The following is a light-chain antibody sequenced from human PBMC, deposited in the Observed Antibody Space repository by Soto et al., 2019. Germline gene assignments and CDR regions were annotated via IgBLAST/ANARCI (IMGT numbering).Light chain of an antibody. CDR1: HSLIYSDGNSY. J-gene: IGKJ1*01. Sequence: DVVMTQSPLSLSVTLGQPASISCRSSHSLIYSDGNSYLNWFQQRPGQSPRRLIYKVSNRDSGVQDRLSGIGYGADITLKISRVEADDVGIYFCMEGTHWPPWTFGQGTKVEIK. CDR2: KVS. CDR3: MEGTHWPPWT. V-gene: IGKV2-30*01.